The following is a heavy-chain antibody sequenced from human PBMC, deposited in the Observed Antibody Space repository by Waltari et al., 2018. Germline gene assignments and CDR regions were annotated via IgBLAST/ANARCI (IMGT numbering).Heavy chain of an antibody. Sequence: QVQLVQSGAEVKKPGASVKVSCKASGSTFTGHYMHCVRTGSGQGLEWMGWINPNSGGTNYAQKFQGRVTMTRDTSISTAYMELSRLRSDDTAVYYCARSAYCSGGSCYLYYYGMDVWGQGTTVTVSS. V-gene: IGHV1-2*02. CDR3: ARSAYCSGGSCYLYYYGMDV. D-gene: IGHD2-15*01. J-gene: IGHJ6*02. CDR2: INPNSGGT. CDR1: GSTFTGHY.